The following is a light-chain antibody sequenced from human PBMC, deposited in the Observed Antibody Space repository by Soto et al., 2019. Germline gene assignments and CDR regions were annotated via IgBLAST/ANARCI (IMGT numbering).Light chain of an antibody. CDR1: QSTGNL. CDR3: QQYGNYSPYT. V-gene: IGKV1-5*03. J-gene: IGKJ2*01. Sequence: DIQMTQSPSTLSASVGDRVTITCRASQSTGNLLAWYQQKPGKAPKLLIYKTSNLESGVPSRFSGSGSGTEFTLTITSLQPDDFATYYCQQYGNYSPYTFGQGNKLEIK. CDR2: KTS.